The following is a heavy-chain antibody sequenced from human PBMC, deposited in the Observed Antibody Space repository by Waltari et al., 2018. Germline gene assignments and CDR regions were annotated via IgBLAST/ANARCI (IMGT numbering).Heavy chain of an antibody. D-gene: IGHD3-22*01. CDR3: ARDKEDRVDY. J-gene: IGHJ4*02. CDR2: ISSDGDSE. Sequence: QVQLVESGGGVVQPGGSLRLSCVASDFTFSDYSIHWVRQAPGQGLEWVSVISSDGDSERYEDSVKGRFAISRDNPGNTVYLQMNDLRAGDTGVYYCARDKEDRVDYWGQGILVSVSS. CDR1: DFTFSDYS. V-gene: IGHV3-30*09.